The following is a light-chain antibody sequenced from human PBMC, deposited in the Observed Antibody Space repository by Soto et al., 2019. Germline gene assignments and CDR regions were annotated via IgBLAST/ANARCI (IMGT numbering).Light chain of an antibody. Sequence: ENVLTQSPGTLSLSPGERATLSCSASESVSSSFLAWYQQRLGQAPRLLIYGASSRATGIPDRFSGSGSGTDFTLTISRLEPEDFAVYYCQQYGSSPPITFGQGTRLEIK. CDR3: QQYGSSPPIT. CDR1: ESVSSSF. CDR2: GAS. V-gene: IGKV3-20*01. J-gene: IGKJ5*01.